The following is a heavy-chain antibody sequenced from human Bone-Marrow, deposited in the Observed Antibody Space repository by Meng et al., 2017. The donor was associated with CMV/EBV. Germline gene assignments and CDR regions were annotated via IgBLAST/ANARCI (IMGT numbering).Heavy chain of an antibody. V-gene: IGHV3-74*01. CDR1: GFTFSSHW. J-gene: IGHJ6*02. CDR2: INSDGSST. CDR3: ARDGPMVRGVMVYYYYGMDV. D-gene: IGHD3-10*01. Sequence: GESLKISCAASGFTFSSHWMHWVRQAPGKGLVWVSRINSDGSSTSYADSVKGRFTISRDNSKHTLYLQMNSLRAEDTAVYYCARDGPMVRGVMVYYYYGMDVWGQGTTVTVS.